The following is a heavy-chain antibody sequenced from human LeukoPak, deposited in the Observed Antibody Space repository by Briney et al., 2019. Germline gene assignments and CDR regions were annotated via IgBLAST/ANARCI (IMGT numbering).Heavy chain of an antibody. V-gene: IGHV3-64*04. J-gene: IGHJ4*02. CDR1: GFTFSTYV. Sequence: PGGSLRLSCSVSGFTFSTYVMHWVRQAPGKGLEYVSAISSNGDNTYYADSVKGRFTISRDNSKNTLYLQMNSLRAEDTAVYYCARDQQGGGSYQVGPFDYWGQGTLVTVSS. D-gene: IGHD1-26*01. CDR3: ARDQQGGGSYQVGPFDY. CDR2: ISSNGDNT.